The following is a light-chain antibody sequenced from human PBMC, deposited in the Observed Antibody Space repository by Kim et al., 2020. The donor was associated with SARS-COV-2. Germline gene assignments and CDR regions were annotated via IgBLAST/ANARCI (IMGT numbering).Light chain of an antibody. V-gene: IGKV1-33*01. Sequence: ASIGDRVTITCQASLDITNYLNWYQAKPGEVPRILIYDGSNLETGVPSRFSGSGSGTHFTFTISSLQPEDIATYYCQQYENLPITFGQGTRLEIK. CDR3: QQYENLPIT. CDR2: DGS. J-gene: IGKJ5*01. CDR1: LDITNY.